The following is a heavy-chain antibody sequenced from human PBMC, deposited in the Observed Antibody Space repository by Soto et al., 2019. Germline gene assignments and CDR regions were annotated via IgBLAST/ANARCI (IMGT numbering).Heavy chain of an antibody. Sequence: SETLSLTCTVSGGSISSYYWSWIRQPPGKGLEWIGYIYYSGSTNYNPSLKSRVTISVDTSKNQFSLKLSSVTAAVTAVYYCARASSLRGPNWFDPWGQGTLVTVSS. CDR3: ARASSLRGPNWFDP. CDR1: GGSISSYY. CDR2: IYYSGST. V-gene: IGHV4-59*08. D-gene: IGHD6-6*01. J-gene: IGHJ5*02.